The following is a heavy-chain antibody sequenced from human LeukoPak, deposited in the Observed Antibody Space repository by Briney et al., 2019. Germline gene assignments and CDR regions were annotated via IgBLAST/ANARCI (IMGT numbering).Heavy chain of an antibody. CDR1: GFTFSSYA. Sequence: PGGSLRLSCAASGFTFSSYAMSWVRQAPGKGLEWDSAISGSGGSTYYADSVKGRFTISRDNSKNTLYLQMNSLRAEDTAVYYCAKVQTYYYDSSGYYDFFYWGQGTLVTVSS. CDR2: ISGSGGST. J-gene: IGHJ4*02. V-gene: IGHV3-23*01. CDR3: AKVQTYYYDSSGYYDFFY. D-gene: IGHD3-22*01.